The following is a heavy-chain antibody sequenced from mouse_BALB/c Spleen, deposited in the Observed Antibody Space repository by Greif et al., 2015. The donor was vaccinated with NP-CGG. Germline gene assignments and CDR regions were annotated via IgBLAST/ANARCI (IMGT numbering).Heavy chain of an antibody. J-gene: IGHJ2*01. V-gene: IGHV7-3*02. CDR3: ARDWGDY. Sequence: EVQVVESGGGLVQPGGSLRLSCATSGLTFTDYYMSWVRQPPGKALEWLGFIRNKANGYTTEYSASVKGRFTISRDNSQSILYLQMNTLRAEDSATYYCARDWGDYWGQGTTLTVSS. CDR1: GLTFTDYY. CDR2: IRNKANGYTT.